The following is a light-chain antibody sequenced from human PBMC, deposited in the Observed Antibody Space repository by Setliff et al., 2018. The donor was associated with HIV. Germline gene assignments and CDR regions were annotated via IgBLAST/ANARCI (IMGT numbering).Light chain of an antibody. Sequence: QSALTQPASVSGSPGQPITISCTGTSSDVGTYNFVSWYQQHPGKAPKLMIYDVSNRPSGVSNRFSGSKSGNTASLTISGLQAEDEADYYCSSYTSSTPLYVFGTGTKVTVL. CDR3: SSYTSSTPLYV. V-gene: IGLV2-14*03. CDR1: SSDVGTYNF. J-gene: IGLJ1*01. CDR2: DVS.